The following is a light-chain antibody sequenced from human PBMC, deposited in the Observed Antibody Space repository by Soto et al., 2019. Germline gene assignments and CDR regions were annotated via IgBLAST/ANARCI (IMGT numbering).Light chain of an antibody. J-gene: IGLJ2*01. V-gene: IGLV2-11*01. CDR2: DVS. Sequence: QSVLTQPRSVSGSLGQSVTISCTGTSSDVGGYNYVSWYQQHPGKAPKLIIYDVSERPSGVPDRFSGSKSGNTASLTISGLQAEDEADYCCCSYAGSYSYVVFGGGPKVTVL. CDR3: CSYAGSYSYVV. CDR1: SSDVGGYNY.